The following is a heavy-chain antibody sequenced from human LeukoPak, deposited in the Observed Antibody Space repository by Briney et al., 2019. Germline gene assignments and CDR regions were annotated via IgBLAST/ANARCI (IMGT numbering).Heavy chain of an antibody. J-gene: IGHJ4*02. Sequence: GGSLRLSCAASGFTFSSYAMSWVRQAPGKGLEWVSAISGSGGSTYCADSVKGRFTISRDNSKNTLYLQMNSLRAEDTAVYYCALRPYDSSGYFVYWGQGTLVTVSS. D-gene: IGHD3-22*01. CDR2: ISGSGGST. V-gene: IGHV3-23*01. CDR3: ALRPYDSSGYFVY. CDR1: GFTFSSYA.